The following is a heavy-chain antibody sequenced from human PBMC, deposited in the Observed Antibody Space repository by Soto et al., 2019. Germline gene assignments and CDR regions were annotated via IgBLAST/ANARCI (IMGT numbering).Heavy chain of an antibody. J-gene: IGHJ4*02. CDR2: IDTSGTKI. CDR1: GYTFSDYY. Sequence: QVQLVESGGDLVKPGGSLRLSCAASGYTFSDYYMSWIRQAPGKGLEWISYIDTSGTKIYYADSVKGRFTITRDNXXNSXXXXXXXXXXXXXXXXXXXXXXXXXXXXLSPVDYWGQGTLVTVSS. CDR3: XXXXXXXXXXLSPVDY. V-gene: IGHV3-11*01.